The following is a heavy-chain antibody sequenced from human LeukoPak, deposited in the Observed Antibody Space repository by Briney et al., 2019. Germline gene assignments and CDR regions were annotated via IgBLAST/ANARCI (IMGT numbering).Heavy chain of an antibody. J-gene: IGHJ3*02. CDR1: GFTFSSYA. Sequence: QPGGSLRLSCAASGFTFSSYAMSWVRQAPGKGLEWVAIIWYDGTNKYYADSVKGRFTISRDNSKNTLYLQMNSLRAEDTAVYYCARDGDGYINDAFDIWGQGTMVTVSS. CDR2: IWYDGTNK. D-gene: IGHD5-24*01. CDR3: ARDGDGYINDAFDI. V-gene: IGHV3-33*08.